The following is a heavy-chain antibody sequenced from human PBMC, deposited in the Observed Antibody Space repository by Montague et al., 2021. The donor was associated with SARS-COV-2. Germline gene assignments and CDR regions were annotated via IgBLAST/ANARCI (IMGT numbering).Heavy chain of an antibody. CDR3: ATGFSGYSSSWFDKPLLEVEHAGPEFDY. CDR2: IYYSEST. J-gene: IGHJ4*02. CDR1: GYSISSSNW. Sequence: SETLSLTCAVSGYSISSSNWWGWIRQPPGKGLEWIGYIYYSESTYYNPSLKSRVTMSVDTSKNQFSLKLSSVTAVDTAVYYCATGFSGYSSSWFDKPLLEVEHAGPEFDYWGQGTLGTVSS. V-gene: IGHV4-28*01. D-gene: IGHD6-13*01.